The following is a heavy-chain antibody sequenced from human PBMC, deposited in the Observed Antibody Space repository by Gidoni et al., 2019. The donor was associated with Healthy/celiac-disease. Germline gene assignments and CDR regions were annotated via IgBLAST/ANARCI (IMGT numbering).Heavy chain of an antibody. V-gene: IGHV1-3*01. D-gene: IGHD3-16*02. J-gene: IGHJ5*02. CDR3: ASLGGDYVWGSYLNWFDP. Sequence: INAGNGNTKYSQKFQGRVTITRDTSASTAYMELSSLRSEDTAVYYCASLGGDYVWGSYLNWFDPWGQGTLVTVSS. CDR2: INAGNGNT.